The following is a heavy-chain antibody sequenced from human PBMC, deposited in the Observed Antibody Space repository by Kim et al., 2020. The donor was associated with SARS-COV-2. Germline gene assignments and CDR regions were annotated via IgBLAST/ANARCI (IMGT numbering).Heavy chain of an antibody. J-gene: IGHJ3*02. D-gene: IGHD2-2*01. CDR2: INHSGST. Sequence: SETLSLICAVYGGSFSGYYWSWIRQPPGKGLEWIGEINHSGSTNYNPSLKSRVTISVDTSKNQFSLKLSSVTAADTAVYYCARVSAVNIVVVPAARLGAFDIWGQGTMVTVSS. CDR3: ARVSAVNIVVVPAARLGAFDI. V-gene: IGHV4-34*01. CDR1: GGSFSGYY.